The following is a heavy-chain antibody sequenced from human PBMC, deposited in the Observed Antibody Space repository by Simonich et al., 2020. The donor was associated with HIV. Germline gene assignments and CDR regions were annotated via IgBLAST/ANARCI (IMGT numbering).Heavy chain of an antibody. Sequence: EVQLVESGGGLVKPGVSLRLSCAASGFTFSSYSMNWVRQAPGKGLEWVSSISSSSSYIYYADSVKGRFTISRNNAKNPLYLQMNSLRAEDTAVYYCARDGRKGSSTSCSDYWGQGTLVTVSS. D-gene: IGHD2-2*01. J-gene: IGHJ4*02. CDR1: GFTFSSYS. CDR3: ARDGRKGSSTSCSDY. CDR2: ISSSSSYI. V-gene: IGHV3-21*01.